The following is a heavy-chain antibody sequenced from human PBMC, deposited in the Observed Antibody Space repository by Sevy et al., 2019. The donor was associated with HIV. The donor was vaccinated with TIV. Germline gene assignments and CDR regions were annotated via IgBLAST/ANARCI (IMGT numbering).Heavy chain of an antibody. CDR1: GFTFSNAW. V-gene: IGHV3-15*01. D-gene: IGHD2-8*01. Sequence: GGSPRLSCGASGFTFSNAWMTWVRQAPGKGLEWVGRIKSKSEGGTTDYAAPVKGRFTISRDDSKNTLNLHMNSLKSDDTAVYYCTNNRGYCIDGVCGDYFDSWGQGTLVTVSS. CDR3: TNNRGYCIDGVCGDYFDS. J-gene: IGHJ4*02. CDR2: IKSKSEGGTT.